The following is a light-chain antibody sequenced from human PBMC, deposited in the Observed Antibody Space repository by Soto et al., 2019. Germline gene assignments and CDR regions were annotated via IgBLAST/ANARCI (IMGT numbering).Light chain of an antibody. V-gene: IGKV3-15*01. J-gene: IGKJ2*01. CDR1: QSITNN. CDR2: GAS. CDR3: QQYNDWPPST. Sequence: EIVMTQSPATLSVSPGERATLSCRASQSITNNLAWYQQKPGQAPRLIIYGASTRSTAIPARFSGSGFGTEFTLTISSLKSEDFAVYYCQQYNDWPPSTFGQGTKVEI.